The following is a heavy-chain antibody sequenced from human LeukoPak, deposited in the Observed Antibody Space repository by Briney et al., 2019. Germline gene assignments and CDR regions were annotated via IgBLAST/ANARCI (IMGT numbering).Heavy chain of an antibody. D-gene: IGHD3-22*01. V-gene: IGHV3-30*18. CDR3: AKDSMDDSSGYYYGYFDY. J-gene: IGHJ4*02. CDR2: ISYDGSNK. Sequence: GGSLRLSCAASGFTFSSYAMSWVRQAPGKGLEWVAVISYDGSNKYYADSVKGRFTISRDNSKNTLYLQMNSLRAEDTAVYYCAKDSMDDSSGYYYGYFDYWGQGTLVTVSS. CDR1: GFTFSSYA.